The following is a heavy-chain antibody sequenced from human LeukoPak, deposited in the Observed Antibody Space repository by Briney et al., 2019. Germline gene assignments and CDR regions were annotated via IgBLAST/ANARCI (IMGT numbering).Heavy chain of an antibody. Sequence: GGSLRLPCAASGFTFSDYYMSWIRQAPGKGLEWVSSIFPSGGEIHYADSVRGRFTISRDNSKSTLSLQMNSLRAEDTAIYYCATYRQVLLPFESWGQGTLVTVSS. D-gene: IGHD2-8*02. J-gene: IGHJ4*02. CDR2: IFPSGGEI. CDR3: ATYRQVLLPFES. V-gene: IGHV3-11*01. CDR1: GFTFSDYY.